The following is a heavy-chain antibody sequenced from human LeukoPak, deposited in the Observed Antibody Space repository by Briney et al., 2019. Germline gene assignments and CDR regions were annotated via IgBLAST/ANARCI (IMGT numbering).Heavy chain of an antibody. J-gene: IGHJ4*02. V-gene: IGHV1-24*01. CDR1: GYTLTELS. Sequence: ASVTVSCTVSGYTLTELSMHWVRQAPGKGLEWMGGFDPEDGETIYAQKFQGRVTMTEDTSTDTAYMELSSLRSEDTAVYYCATPSLRLGELSFDYWGQGTLVTVSS. CDR3: ATPSLRLGELSFDY. D-gene: IGHD3-16*02. CDR2: FDPEDGET.